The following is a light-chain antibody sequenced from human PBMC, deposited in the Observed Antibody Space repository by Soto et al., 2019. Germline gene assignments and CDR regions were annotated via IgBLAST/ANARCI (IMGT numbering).Light chain of an antibody. CDR1: SGHSSNA. Sequence: QPVLTQSPSASASLGASVKLTCTLSSGHSSNAVAWHQQQPKKGPRYLMKLNSDGSHSKGDGIPDRFSGSSSGAERYLTISSLQSEDEGDYYCQTWDTDIRVFGGGTKLTVL. CDR2: LNSDGSH. V-gene: IGLV4-69*01. J-gene: IGLJ3*02. CDR3: QTWDTDIRV.